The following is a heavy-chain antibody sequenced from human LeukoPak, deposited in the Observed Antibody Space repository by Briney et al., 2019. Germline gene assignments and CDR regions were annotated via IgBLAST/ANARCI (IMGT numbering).Heavy chain of an antibody. D-gene: IGHD5-12*01. Sequence: SETLSLTCTVSGGSISSGDYYWSWIRQPPGKGLEWIGYIYYSGSTYYNPSLKSRVTISVDTSKNQFSLKLSSVTAADTAVYYCARAWSGYDLDYWGQGTLVTVSS. V-gene: IGHV4-30-4*01. CDR1: GGSISSGDYY. CDR2: IYYSGST. J-gene: IGHJ4*02. CDR3: ARAWSGYDLDY.